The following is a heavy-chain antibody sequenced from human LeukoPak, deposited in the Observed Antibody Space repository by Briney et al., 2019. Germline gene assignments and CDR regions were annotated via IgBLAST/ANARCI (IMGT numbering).Heavy chain of an antibody. CDR1: EFSLSSY. J-gene: IGHJ5*02. CDR2: ISSSGRTV. CDR3: ARDINYCTPTLCHRNWFDP. V-gene: IGHV3-48*01. D-gene: IGHD2-8*01. Sequence: PGGSLRLSCAASEFSLSSYMDWFRQTPGKGLEWISYISSSGRTVYYADSVEGRFTVSRDNAKNALYLEMNDLRAEDSAVYYCARDINYCTPTLCHRNWFDPWGQGTLVTVSS.